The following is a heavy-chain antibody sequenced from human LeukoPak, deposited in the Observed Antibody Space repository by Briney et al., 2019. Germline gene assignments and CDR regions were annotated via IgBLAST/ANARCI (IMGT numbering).Heavy chain of an antibody. CDR3: ASPIYSGYDLPRSRTNYYGMDV. D-gene: IGHD5-12*01. Sequence: GGSLRLSCAASGFTFSSYEMSWVRQAPGKGLEWVSYISSSGSTIYYADSVKGRFTISRDNAKNSLYLQMNSLRAEDTAVYYCASPIYSGYDLPRSRTNYYGMDVWGKGTTVTVSS. CDR1: GFTFSSYE. CDR2: ISSSGSTI. J-gene: IGHJ6*04. V-gene: IGHV3-48*03.